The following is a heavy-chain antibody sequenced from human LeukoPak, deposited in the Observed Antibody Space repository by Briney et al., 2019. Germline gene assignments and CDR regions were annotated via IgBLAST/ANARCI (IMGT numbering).Heavy chain of an antibody. D-gene: IGHD1-26*01. Sequence: GGSLRLSCAASGFTFDDYGMSWVRQAPGKGLEWVSGINSNGGSAGYADSVKGRFTISRDNAKNSLFLQMNSLRDDDTAVYYCARAAGGTSRDYWGQGTLVTVSS. CDR3: ARAAGGTSRDY. J-gene: IGHJ4*02. CDR1: GFTFDDYG. V-gene: IGHV3-20*04. CDR2: INSNGGSA.